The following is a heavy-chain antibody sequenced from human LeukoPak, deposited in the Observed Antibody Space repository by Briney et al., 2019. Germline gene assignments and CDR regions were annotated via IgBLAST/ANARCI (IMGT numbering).Heavy chain of an antibody. CDR2: ISYDGSNK. V-gene: IGHV3-30-3*01. CDR3: ARLKGGGYYDFWSGPYYFDY. D-gene: IGHD3-3*01. Sequence: HSGRSLRLSCAASGFTFSSYAMHWVRQAPGKGLEWVAVISYDGSNKYYADSVKGRFTISRDNSKNTLYLQMNSLRAEDTAVYYCARLKGGGYYDFWSGPYYFDYWGQGTLVTVSS. J-gene: IGHJ4*02. CDR1: GFTFSSYA.